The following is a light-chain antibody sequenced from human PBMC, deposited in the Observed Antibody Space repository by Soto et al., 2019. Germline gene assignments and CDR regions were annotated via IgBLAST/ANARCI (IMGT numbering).Light chain of an antibody. CDR2: EVS. Sequence: QSALTQPPSASGSPGQSVTISCTGTSSDVGGYNYVSWYQQHPGKAPKLLIYEVSDRPSGVPDRFSGSKSGNTASLTVSGLQAEDEAEYYCSSYSTSYGGSFYVFGTGTKVTVL. CDR3: SSYSTSYGGSFYV. J-gene: IGLJ1*01. V-gene: IGLV2-8*01. CDR1: SSDVGGYNY.